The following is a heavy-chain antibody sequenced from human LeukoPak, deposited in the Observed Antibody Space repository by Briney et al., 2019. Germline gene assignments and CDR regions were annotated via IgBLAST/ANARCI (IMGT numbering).Heavy chain of an antibody. CDR3: ARQGIAAAADY. V-gene: IGHV4-59*08. Sequence: PSETLSLTCTVSGCSISGYYWSWIRQPPGKGLEWIGYIYYSGSTNYNPSLKSRVTISVDTSKNQFSLKLSSVTAADTAVYYCARQGIAAAADYWGQGTLVTVSS. D-gene: IGHD6-13*01. CDR2: IYYSGST. CDR1: GCSISGYY. J-gene: IGHJ4*02.